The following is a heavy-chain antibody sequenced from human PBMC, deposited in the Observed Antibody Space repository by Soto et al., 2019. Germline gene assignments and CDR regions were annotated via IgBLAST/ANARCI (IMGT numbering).Heavy chain of an antibody. CDR1: GGSISSSSYY. Sequence: PSETLSLTCTVSGGSISSSSYYWGWIRQPPGKGLEWIGSIYYSGKTYYNPSLKSRVTISVDTSKNQFSLKLSSVTATDTTVYYCARLIHCLTTACYFDYWRQETLVTVSS. CDR2: IYYSGKT. J-gene: IGHJ4*02. D-gene: IGHD3-22*01. V-gene: IGHV4-39*01. CDR3: ARLIHCLTTACYFDY.